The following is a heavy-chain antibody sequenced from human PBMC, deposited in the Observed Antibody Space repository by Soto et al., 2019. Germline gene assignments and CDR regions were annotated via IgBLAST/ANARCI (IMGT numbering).Heavy chain of an antibody. D-gene: IGHD2-15*01. Sequence: VQLVESGGGLVQPGGSLRLSCAASGFTFSSYSMHWVRQAPGKGLEWVAVIWYDGSNKYYADSVKGRFTISRDNSKNTLYLQMNSLRAEDTAVYYCARDRKAARYFDYWGQGTLVTVSS. V-gene: IGHV3-33*08. J-gene: IGHJ4*02. CDR3: ARDRKAARYFDY. CDR2: IWYDGSNK. CDR1: GFTFSSYS.